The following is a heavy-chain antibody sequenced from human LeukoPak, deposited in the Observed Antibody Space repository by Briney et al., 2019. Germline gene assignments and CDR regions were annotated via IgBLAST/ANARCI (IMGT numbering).Heavy chain of an antibody. CDR1: GYTFTSYD. CDR2: MNPNSGNT. J-gene: IGHJ5*02. CDR3: ARGGYCSSTSCYMRSPFDP. Sequence: GASVKVSCKASGYTFTSYDINWVRQATGQGLEWMGWMNPNSGNTGYAQKFQGRVTITRDTSISTACMELSSLRSEDTAVYYCARGGYCSSTSCYMRSPFDPWGQGTLVTVSS. V-gene: IGHV1-8*03. D-gene: IGHD2-2*02.